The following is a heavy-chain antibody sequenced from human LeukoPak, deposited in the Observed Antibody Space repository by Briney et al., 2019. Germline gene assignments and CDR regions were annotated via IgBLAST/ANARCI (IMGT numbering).Heavy chain of an antibody. J-gene: IGHJ4*02. CDR3: ASIGYCSSTSCRSRDY. CDR2: ISYDGSNK. Sequence: GRSLRLSCAASGFTFSSYAMHWVRQAPGKGLEWAAVISYDGSNKYYADSVKGRFTISRDNSKNTLYLQMNSLRAEDTAVYYCASIGYCSSTSCRSRDYWGQGTLVTVSS. V-gene: IGHV3-30-3*01. CDR1: GFTFSSYA. D-gene: IGHD2-2*01.